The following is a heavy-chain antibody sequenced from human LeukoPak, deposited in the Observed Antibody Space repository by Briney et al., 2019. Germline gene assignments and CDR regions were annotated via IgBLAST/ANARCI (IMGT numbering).Heavy chain of an antibody. CDR1: GFTFSSYA. V-gene: IGHV3-23*01. CDR2: ISGSGGST. Sequence: GGSLRLSCAASGFTFSSYAMSWVRQAPGKGLEWVSAISGSGGSTYYADSVKGRFTISRDNSKNTLYLQMNSLRAEDTAVYYCAKDAGYYDSSGYLGPFDYWGQGTLVTVSS. CDR3: AKDAGYYDSSGYLGPFDY. D-gene: IGHD3-22*01. J-gene: IGHJ4*02.